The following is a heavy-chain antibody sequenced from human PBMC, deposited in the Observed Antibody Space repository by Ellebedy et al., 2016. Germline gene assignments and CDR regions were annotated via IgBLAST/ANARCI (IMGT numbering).Heavy chain of an antibody. Sequence: GGSLRLXXAASGFTFSSYAMSWVRQAPGKGLEWVSAISGGGGATYYADSVKGRFTISRDNSKDTLYLQMNSLRAEDTAMYYCARETRGYSGFLDYWGQGALVSVSS. CDR2: ISGGGGAT. V-gene: IGHV3-23*01. CDR3: ARETRGYSGFLDY. J-gene: IGHJ4*02. CDR1: GFTFSSYA. D-gene: IGHD5-12*01.